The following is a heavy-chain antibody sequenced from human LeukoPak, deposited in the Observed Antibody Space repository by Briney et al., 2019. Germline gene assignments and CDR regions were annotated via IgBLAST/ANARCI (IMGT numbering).Heavy chain of an antibody. J-gene: IGHJ4*02. CDR1: GGSISSYY. V-gene: IGHV4-34*01. Sequence: PSETLSLTCTVSGGSISSYYWSWIRQPPGKGLEWIGEINHSGSTNYNPSLKSRVTISVDTSKNQFSLKLSSVTAADTAVYYCARGWAVRGVIADYWGQGTLVTVSS. CDR3: ARGWAVRGVIADY. D-gene: IGHD3-10*01. CDR2: INHSGST.